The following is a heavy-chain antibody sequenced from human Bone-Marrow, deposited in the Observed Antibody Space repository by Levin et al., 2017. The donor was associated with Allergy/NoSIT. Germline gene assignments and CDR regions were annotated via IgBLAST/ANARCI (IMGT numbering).Heavy chain of an antibody. CDR2: IHHGGNT. J-gene: IGHJ4*02. CDR3: ARAHYDYGDLDYVDY. Sequence: ASETLSLTCTVSGASLSSGSYSWNWIRQPPGKGLEWIGYIHHGGNTYYNSSLKSRLTMSLDMSKNQFSLNLNSVTAADTAVYYCARAHYDYGDLDYVDYWGQGTLVTVSS. CDR1: GASLSSGSYS. V-gene: IGHV4-30-2*01. D-gene: IGHD4-17*01.